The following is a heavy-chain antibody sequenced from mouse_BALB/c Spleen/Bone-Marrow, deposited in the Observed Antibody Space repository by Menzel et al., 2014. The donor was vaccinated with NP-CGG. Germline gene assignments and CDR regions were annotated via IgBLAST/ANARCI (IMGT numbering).Heavy chain of an antibody. Sequence: VQLQQPGLELMKPGASVKISCKASGYSFTSYYMHWVKQSHGKSLEWIGYIDPFNGGTSYNQKFKGKATLTVDKSSNTAYMHLSSLTSEDSAVYYCARAYDFLDYWGQGSTLTVSS. CDR1: GYSFTSYY. D-gene: IGHD2-4*01. V-gene: IGHV1S135*01. CDR2: IDPFNGGT. J-gene: IGHJ2*01. CDR3: ARAYDFLDY.